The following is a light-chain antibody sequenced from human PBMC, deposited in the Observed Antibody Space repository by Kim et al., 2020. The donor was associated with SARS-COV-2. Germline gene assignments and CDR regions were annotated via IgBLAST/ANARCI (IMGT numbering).Light chain of an antibody. CDR2: WAS. CDR1: QSVLYSSNNKNY. J-gene: IGKJ1*01. Sequence: ATINCKSSQSVLYSSNNKNYLAWYQLRPGQPPKLLIYWASTRESGVPNRFSGSGSGTDFTLTISNLQAEDVAVYYCQQYYTTPWTFGQGTKVDIK. V-gene: IGKV4-1*01. CDR3: QQYYTTPWT.